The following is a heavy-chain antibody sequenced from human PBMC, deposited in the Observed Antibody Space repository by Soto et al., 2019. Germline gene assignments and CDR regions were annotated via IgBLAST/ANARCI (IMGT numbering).Heavy chain of an antibody. CDR3: ARILFGRSVAGGYFYMDV. J-gene: IGHJ6*03. D-gene: IGHD6-19*01. CDR2: IFSNDEK. V-gene: IGHV2-26*01. CDR1: GFSLSNGKVG. Sequence: KESGPVLVKPTETLTLTCPVSGFSLSNGKVGVSWIRQPPGKALEWLAHIFSNDEKSYRTSLKSRLTISEDTSKSQVVLTMTNVDPVDTATYYCARILFGRSVAGGYFYMDVWGKGTTVTVSS.